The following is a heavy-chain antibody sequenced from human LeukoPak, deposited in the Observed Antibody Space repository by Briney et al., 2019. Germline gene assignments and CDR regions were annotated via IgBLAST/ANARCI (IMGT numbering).Heavy chain of an antibody. Sequence: SENLSLTCTVSGGSISSGGYYWSWIRQPPGKGLEWIGYIYHSGSTYYNPSLKSRVTISVDRSKNQFSLKLSSVTAADTAVYYCARGSVPTSWDNNWFDXXXQGTLVTVSS. CDR3: ARGSVPTSWDNNWFDX. CDR1: GGSISSGGYY. CDR2: IYHSGST. V-gene: IGHV4-30-2*01. D-gene: IGHD2-2*01. J-gene: IGHJ5*02.